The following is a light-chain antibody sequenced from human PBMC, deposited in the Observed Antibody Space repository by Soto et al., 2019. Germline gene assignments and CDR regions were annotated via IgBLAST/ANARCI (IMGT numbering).Light chain of an antibody. CDR2: AAS. J-gene: IGKJ2*01. CDR1: QSVNSRF. Sequence: EIVLTQSPGTLSLSPGESATLSCRASQSVNSRFLAWYQHKPGQAPRLLIYAASTRATGIPYRFSGSASGTVFFPLTISRLEHEDFAVYYCQRYGDSPPNTFGQGTKLEIK. V-gene: IGKV3-20*01. CDR3: QRYGDSPPNT.